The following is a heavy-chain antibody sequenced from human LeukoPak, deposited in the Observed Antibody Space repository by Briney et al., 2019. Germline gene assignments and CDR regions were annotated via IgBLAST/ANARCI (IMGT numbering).Heavy chain of an antibody. CDR3: ARGPLLAPYYFDY. CDR2: IHPGDSDT. D-gene: IGHD2-21*01. CDR1: GYSFTSYW. V-gene: IGHV5-51*01. J-gene: IGHJ4*02. Sequence: GESLKISCKGSGYSFTSYWIGWVRQMPGKGLEWMGIIHPGDSDTRYSPSFQGQVTISADKSISTAYLQWSSLKASDTAMYYCARGPLLAPYYFDYWGQGALVTVSS.